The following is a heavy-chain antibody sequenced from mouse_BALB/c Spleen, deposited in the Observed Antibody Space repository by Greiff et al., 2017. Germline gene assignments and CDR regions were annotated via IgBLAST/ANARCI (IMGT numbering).Heavy chain of an antibody. J-gene: IGHJ2*01. Sequence: EVQLVESGGGLVKPGGSLKLSCAASGFTFSSYTMSWVRQTPEKRLEWVAYISNGGGSTYYPDTVKGRFTISRDNAKNTLYLQMSSLKSEDTAMYYCARISNQPPYYFDYWGQGTTLTVSS. V-gene: IGHV5-12-2*01. CDR1: GFTFSSYT. CDR2: ISNGGGST. CDR3: ARISNQPPYYFDY. D-gene: IGHD6-2*01.